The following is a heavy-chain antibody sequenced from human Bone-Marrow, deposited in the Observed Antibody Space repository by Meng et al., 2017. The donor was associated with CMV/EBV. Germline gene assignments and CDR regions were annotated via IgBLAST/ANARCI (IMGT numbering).Heavy chain of an antibody. CDR3: ARDLTVVRGVLDY. Sequence: VVGGSISSANWWTWVRQPPGKGLEWIGEILHSGNTNYNPSLKSRVTISVDKSKNQFSLNLSPVTAADTAVYYCARDLTVVRGVLDYWSQGTLVTVSS. V-gene: IGHV4-4*02. CDR2: ILHSGNT. J-gene: IGHJ4*02. D-gene: IGHD3-10*01. CDR1: GGSISSANW.